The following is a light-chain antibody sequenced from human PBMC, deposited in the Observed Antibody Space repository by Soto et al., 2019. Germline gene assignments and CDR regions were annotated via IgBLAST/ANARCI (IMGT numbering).Light chain of an antibody. Sequence: EIVLTQSPATLSLSPGERVTLSCRASQSVSSYSAWYQQKPGQAPRLLIYDASNRATGIPARFSGSGSGTDFTLTISSLEPEDFAVYYCQQRSNWLLITFGQGTRLEI. J-gene: IGKJ5*01. CDR3: QQRSNWLLIT. V-gene: IGKV3-11*01. CDR2: DAS. CDR1: QSVSSY.